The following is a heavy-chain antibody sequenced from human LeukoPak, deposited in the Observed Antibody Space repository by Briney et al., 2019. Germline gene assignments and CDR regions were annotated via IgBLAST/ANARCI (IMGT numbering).Heavy chain of an antibody. Sequence: PSETLSLTCTVSGGSISSYYWSWIRQPPGKGLEGIGDIYYSGSTNYNPSLKSRVTISVDTSKNQFSLRLSSVTAADTAVYYCARLYSSSLGRVFDYWGQGTLVTVSS. CDR2: IYYSGST. CDR3: ARLYSSSLGRVFDY. J-gene: IGHJ4*02. V-gene: IGHV4-59*01. D-gene: IGHD6-13*01. CDR1: GGSISSYY.